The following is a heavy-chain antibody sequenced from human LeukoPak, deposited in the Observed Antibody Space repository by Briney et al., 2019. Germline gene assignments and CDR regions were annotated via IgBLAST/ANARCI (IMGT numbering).Heavy chain of an antibody. CDR2: INSDGSST. Sequence: GGSLRLSCTVSGFTVSSNSMSWVRQAPGKGLEWVSRINSDGSSTSYADSVKGRFTISRDNAKNTLYLQMNSLRAEDTAVYYCARDLSGVTGYTYGRGIDYWGQGTLVTVSS. CDR3: ARDLSGVTGYTYGRGIDY. CDR1: GFTVSSNS. J-gene: IGHJ4*02. D-gene: IGHD5-18*01. V-gene: IGHV3-74*01.